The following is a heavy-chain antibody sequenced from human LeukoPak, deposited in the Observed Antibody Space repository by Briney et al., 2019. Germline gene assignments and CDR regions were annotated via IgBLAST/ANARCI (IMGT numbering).Heavy chain of an antibody. J-gene: IGHJ4*02. V-gene: IGHV4-39*01. D-gene: IGHD4-17*01. Sequence: PSETLSLTCTVSGGSISSSSYSWGWIRRPPGQGLEWVGSIYYSGSTYYNPSLKSRVTISVDTSKNQYSLRLSSVTAADTAVYYCARREVTRKGDHDYWGQGTLVTVSS. CDR1: GGSISSSSYS. CDR3: ARREVTRKGDHDY. CDR2: IYYSGST.